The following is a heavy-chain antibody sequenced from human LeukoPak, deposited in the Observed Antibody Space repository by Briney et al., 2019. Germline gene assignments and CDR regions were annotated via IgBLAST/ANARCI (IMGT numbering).Heavy chain of an antibody. CDR2: IYSSGST. V-gene: IGHV4-4*07. D-gene: IGHD4-11*01. CDR1: GGSISSYY. Sequence: SETLSPTCTVSGGSISSYYWTWIRQPAGKGLEWIGRIYSSGSTTYNPSLKSRATMSVDTSKNQFSLKLSSVTAADTAIYYCARIGSNYDSFDIWGQGTMVTVSS. J-gene: IGHJ3*02. CDR3: ARIGSNYDSFDI.